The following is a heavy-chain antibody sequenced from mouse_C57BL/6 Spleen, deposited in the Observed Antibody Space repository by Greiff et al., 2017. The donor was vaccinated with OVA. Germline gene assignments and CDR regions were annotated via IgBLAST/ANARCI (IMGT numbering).Heavy chain of an antibody. D-gene: IGHD1-1*01. J-gene: IGHJ1*03. Sequence: DVQLVESGGGLVKPGGSLKLSCAASGFTFSDYGMHWVRQAPEKGLEWVAYISSGSSTIYYADTVKGRFTISRDNAKNTLFLQMTSLRSEDTAMYYSARAPGGSSDLYWYFDVWGTETTVTASS. CDR1: GFTFSDYG. CDR3: ARAPGGSSDLYWYFDV. V-gene: IGHV5-17*01. CDR2: ISSGSSTI.